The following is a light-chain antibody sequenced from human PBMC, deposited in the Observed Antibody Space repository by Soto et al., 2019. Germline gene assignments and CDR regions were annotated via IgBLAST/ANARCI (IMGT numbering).Light chain of an antibody. J-gene: IGLJ2*01. CDR1: SSDVGGYNY. Sequence: QSALTQPASLYGSPGQSITISCTGTSSDVGGYNYVSWYQQHPGKAPKLMIYDVSNRPSGVSNRFSGSKSGNTASLTISGLQAEDEADYYCSSYTSSSTLVFGGGT. CDR2: DVS. V-gene: IGLV2-14*01. CDR3: SSYTSSSTLV.